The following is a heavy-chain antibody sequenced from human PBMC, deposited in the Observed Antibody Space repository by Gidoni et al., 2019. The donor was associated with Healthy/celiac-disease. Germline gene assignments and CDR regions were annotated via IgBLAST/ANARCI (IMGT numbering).Heavy chain of an antibody. CDR2: ISAYNGNT. V-gene: IGHV1-18*01. CDR3: ARVTYCSGGSCYKRGGYGDYGVGDY. D-gene: IGHD2-15*01. Sequence: QVQLVQSGAEVKKPGASVKVSCKASGYTFTSYGISWVRQAPGQGLEWMGWISAYNGNTNYAQKLQGRVTMTTDTSTSTAYMELRSLRSDDTAVYYCARVTYCSGGSCYKRGGYGDYGVGDYWGQGTLVTVSS. J-gene: IGHJ4*02. CDR1: GYTFTSYG.